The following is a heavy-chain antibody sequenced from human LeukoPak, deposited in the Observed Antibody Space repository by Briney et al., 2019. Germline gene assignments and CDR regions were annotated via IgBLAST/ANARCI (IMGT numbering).Heavy chain of an antibody. CDR1: GFTFTSSA. J-gene: IGHJ4*02. V-gene: IGHV1-58*02. CDR2: IVVGSGNT. D-gene: IGHD2-2*01. CDR3: ARAPHQLLSFYFDY. Sequence: ASVKVSCKASGFTFTSSAMQWVRQARGQRLEWIGWIVVGSGNTNYAQKLQERVTITRDMSTSTAYMELSSLRSEDTAVYYCARAPHQLLSFYFDYWGQGTLVTVSS.